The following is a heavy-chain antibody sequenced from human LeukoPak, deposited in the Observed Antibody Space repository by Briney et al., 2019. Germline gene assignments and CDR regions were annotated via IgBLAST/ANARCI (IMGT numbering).Heavy chain of an antibody. D-gene: IGHD1-26*01. CDR1: GFTFNW. CDR2: INTDGSTT. J-gene: IGHJ4*02. V-gene: IGHV3-74*01. Sequence: GGSLRLSCAASGFTFNWMHWVRQAPGKGLVWVSRINTDGSTTSHVDSVKGRFTISRDNTKNTLYLHMNSLRAEDTAVYYCARVPVGSYSSDYWGQGTLVTVSS. CDR3: ARVPVGSYSSDY.